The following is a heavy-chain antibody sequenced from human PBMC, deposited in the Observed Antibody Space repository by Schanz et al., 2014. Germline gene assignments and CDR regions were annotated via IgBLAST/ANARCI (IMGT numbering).Heavy chain of an antibody. CDR1: GFTFSDYW. CDR3: ARDHTTESYYSAGPPIDY. CDR2: ISSRSSHI. D-gene: IGHD1-26*01. V-gene: IGHV3-21*01. J-gene: IGHJ4*02. Sequence: EVQLVESGGGLVQPGGSLRLSCTASGFTFSDYWMSWVRQAPGKGLEWVSSISSRSSHIYYADSVKGRFTVSRDNAKNSVYLQMNGLRVEDTAVYYCARDHTTESYYSAGPPIDYWGQGTLVTVSS.